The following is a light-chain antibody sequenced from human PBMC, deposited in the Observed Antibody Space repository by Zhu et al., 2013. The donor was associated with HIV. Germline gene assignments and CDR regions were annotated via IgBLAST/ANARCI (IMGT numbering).Light chain of an antibody. V-gene: IGLV1-40*01. CDR3: HFLDGSLNTVV. Sequence: QSVLTQPPSVSGAPGQRVTISCTGSSSNIGAPYDVHWYQHLPGAAPTLLIYGDFNRPSGVPDRFSGSKSGTSASLAITGLQPEDEADYYCHFLDGSLNTVVFGGGTKLTVL. CDR1: SSNIGAPYD. CDR2: GDF. J-gene: IGLJ2*01.